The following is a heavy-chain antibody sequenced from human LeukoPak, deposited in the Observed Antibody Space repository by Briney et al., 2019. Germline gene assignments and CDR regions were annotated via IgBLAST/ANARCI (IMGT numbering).Heavy chain of an antibody. CDR2: IDARSGIV. CDR1: GFTFTMFG. CDR3: AKEGSYDFWSGHRIDY. V-gene: IGHV3-48*01. D-gene: IGHD3-3*01. J-gene: IGHJ4*02. Sequence: PGGSLRLSCAASGFTFTMFGMNWVRQAPGKGLEWVSYIDARSGIVYYADSVQGRFTISRDDAKDSVFLQMNSLRVDDTAVYYCAKEGSYDFWSGHRIDYWGQGTLVTVSS.